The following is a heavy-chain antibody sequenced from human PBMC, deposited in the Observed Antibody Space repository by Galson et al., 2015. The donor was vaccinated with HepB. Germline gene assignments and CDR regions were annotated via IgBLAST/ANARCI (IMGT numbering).Heavy chain of an antibody. CDR2: IYYSGST. J-gene: IGHJ6*03. V-gene: IGHV4-31*03. CDR3: ARSGKDYYYYMDV. CDR1: GGSISSGGYY. Sequence: TLSLTCTVSGGSISSGGYYWSWIRQHPGKGLEWIGYIYYSGSTYYNPSLKSRVTISVDTSKNQFSLKLSSVTAADTAVYYCARSGKDYYYYMDVWGKGTTVTVSS.